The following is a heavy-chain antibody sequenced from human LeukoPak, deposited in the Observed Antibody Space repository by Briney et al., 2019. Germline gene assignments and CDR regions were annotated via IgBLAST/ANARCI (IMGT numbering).Heavy chain of an antibody. CDR1: GGSISSTSDH. Sequence: SETLSLTCTVSGGSISSTSDHWGWIRQPPGKGLEWITSFYYSGNTQYNPSLKSRVTTPIDTSKNQFSLKLSSVTAADTAVYYCGRHLWAINTFYFDNWGQGTLVTVSS. V-gene: IGHV4-39*01. CDR3: GRHLWAINTFYFDN. J-gene: IGHJ4*02. CDR2: FYYSGNT. D-gene: IGHD2-21*01.